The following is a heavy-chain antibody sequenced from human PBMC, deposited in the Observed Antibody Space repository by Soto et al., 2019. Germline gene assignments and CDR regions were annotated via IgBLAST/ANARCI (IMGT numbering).Heavy chain of an antibody. Sequence: QVQLVQAGAEVKKPGSSVKVSCKASGGTFSSYAISWVRQAPGQGLEWMGGIIPIFGTANYAQKFQGRVTITADKSTSTAYMELSSLRSEDTAVYYCASEGDYGGNPIEDYWGQGTLVTVSS. D-gene: IGHD4-17*01. J-gene: IGHJ4*02. V-gene: IGHV1-69*06. CDR1: GGTFSSYA. CDR3: ASEGDYGGNPIEDY. CDR2: IIPIFGTA.